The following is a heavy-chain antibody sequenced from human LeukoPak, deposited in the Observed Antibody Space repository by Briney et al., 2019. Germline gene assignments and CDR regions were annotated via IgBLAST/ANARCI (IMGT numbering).Heavy chain of an antibody. CDR1: GGSINSYY. CDR2: IHYSGST. V-gene: IGHV4-59*01. Sequence: SETLSLTCTVSGGSINSYYWSWIRQPPGKGLEWIGYIHYSGSTNYNPSLKSRVTTSVDSPKNQFSLKLSSVTAADTAVYYCARGPPDVDYAFDIWGQGTLVTVSS. CDR3: ARGPPDVDYAFDI. D-gene: IGHD4-17*01. J-gene: IGHJ3*02.